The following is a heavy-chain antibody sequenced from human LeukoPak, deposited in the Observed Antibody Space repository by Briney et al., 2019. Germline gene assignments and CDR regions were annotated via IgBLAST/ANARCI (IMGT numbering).Heavy chain of an antibody. CDR2: IYYSGSI. CDR1: GGSISSYY. D-gene: IGHD2-2*01. J-gene: IGHJ5*02. V-gene: IGHV4-59*01. CDR3: AGGGSVSWRKWFDP. Sequence: PSETLSLTCTVSGGSISSYYWSWIRQPPGKGLEWIGYIYYSGSINYNPSLNSRVTISVDTSKNQFSLKLSSVTAADTAVYYCAGGGSVSWRKWFDPWGQGTLVTVSS.